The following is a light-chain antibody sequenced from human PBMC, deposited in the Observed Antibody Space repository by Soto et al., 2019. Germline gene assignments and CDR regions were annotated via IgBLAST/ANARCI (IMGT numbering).Light chain of an antibody. J-gene: IGKJ2*01. CDR3: QQYGSSPPYT. CDR1: QSVSSSY. CDR2: GAS. Sequence: EIVLTQSPGTLSSSPGERATLSCRASQSVSSSYLAWYQRKPGQAPRLLIYGASNRATGIPDRFSGSGSGTDFTLTISRLEPEDFAVYYCQQYGSSPPYTFGQGTKLEIK. V-gene: IGKV3-20*01.